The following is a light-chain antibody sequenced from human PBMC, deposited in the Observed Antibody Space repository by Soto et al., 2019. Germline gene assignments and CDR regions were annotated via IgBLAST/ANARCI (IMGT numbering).Light chain of an antibody. J-gene: IGLJ1*01. CDR2: DVS. V-gene: IGLV2-11*01. CDR1: SSDIGGYTY. CDR3: CSFAGPQSFEV. Sequence: TQPRSVSGSPGQSVTISCTGTSSDIGGYTYVSWYQQHPGKAPKVIIYDVSERPSGVPDRFSGSKSGNTASLTISGLQPEDEADYYCCSFAGPQSFEVFGEGTKVTVL.